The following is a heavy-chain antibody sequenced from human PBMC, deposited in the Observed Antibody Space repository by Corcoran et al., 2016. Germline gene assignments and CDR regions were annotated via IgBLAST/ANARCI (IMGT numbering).Heavy chain of an antibody. CDR3: ARAPQYTSGWPDAFDV. CDR2: IVWNDDK. Sequence: QVTLRESGPALVKPTQTLTLTCTFSGFSLTTRGMRVSWIRQPPGKALEWLARIVWNDDKFYSTSLKTRLTMSKDTSKNQVVLTMNNMDPADTATYYCARAPQYTSGWPDAFDVWGQGTMVTVSS. CDR1: GFSLTTRGMR. J-gene: IGHJ3*01. D-gene: IGHD6-19*01. V-gene: IGHV2-70*04.